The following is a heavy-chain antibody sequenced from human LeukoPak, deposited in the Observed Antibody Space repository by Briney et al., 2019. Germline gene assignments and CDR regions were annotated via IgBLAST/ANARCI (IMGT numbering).Heavy chain of an antibody. CDR2: VYYSGST. CDR3: ARDGYYYGSGSSYGLDV. J-gene: IGHJ6*02. D-gene: IGHD3-10*01. V-gene: IGHV4-59*01. Sequence: SETLSLTCTVSGGSISSYYWNWIRQPPGKGLEWIGYVYYSGSTNYNPSLKSRVTISVDTSKNQFSLKLTSVTAADTAVYYCARDGYYYGSGSSYGLDVWGQGTTVTVSS. CDR1: GGSISSYY.